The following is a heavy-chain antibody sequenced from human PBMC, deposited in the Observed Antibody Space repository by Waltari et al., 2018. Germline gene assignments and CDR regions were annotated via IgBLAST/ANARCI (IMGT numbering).Heavy chain of an antibody. Sequence: VQLLESGGGLVQPGGSLRLSCSASGFTFSNYGMNWVPQAPGKGLEWVSAISGDGAASFYGDSVKGRFTISRDNSESTLRLQMHSLRTEDTAIYFCAAYSGISSSFEYWGQGTLVTVSS. CDR1: GFTFSNYG. CDR2: ISGDGAAS. V-gene: IGHV3-23*01. CDR3: AAYSGISSSFEY. J-gene: IGHJ4*02. D-gene: IGHD3-10*01.